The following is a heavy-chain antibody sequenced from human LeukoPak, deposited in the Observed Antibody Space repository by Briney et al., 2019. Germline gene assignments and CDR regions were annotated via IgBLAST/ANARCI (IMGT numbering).Heavy chain of an antibody. CDR1: GGTFSSYA. J-gene: IGHJ2*01. D-gene: IGHD3-3*01. Sequence: GSSVKVSCKASGGTFSSYAISWVRQAPGQGLEWMGWINPNSGGTNYAQKFQGRVTMTRDTSISTAYMELSRLRSDDTAVYYCARGRFLEWLLSADWYFDLWGRGTLVTVSS. CDR3: ARGRFLEWLLSADWYFDL. CDR2: INPNSGGT. V-gene: IGHV1-2*02.